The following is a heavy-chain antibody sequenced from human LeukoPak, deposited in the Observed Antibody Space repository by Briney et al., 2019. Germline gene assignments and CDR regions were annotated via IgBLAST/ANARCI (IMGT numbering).Heavy chain of an antibody. V-gene: IGHV4-59*08. Sequence: SETLSLTCTVSGGSISSYYWSWIRQPPGKGLEWIGYIYYSGSTNYNPSLKSRVTISVDTSKNQFSLKLSSVTAADTAVYYCARLVGKLGPHPFDYWGQGTLVTVSS. J-gene: IGHJ4*02. D-gene: IGHD7-27*01. CDR1: GGSISSYY. CDR3: ARLVGKLGPHPFDY. CDR2: IYYSGST.